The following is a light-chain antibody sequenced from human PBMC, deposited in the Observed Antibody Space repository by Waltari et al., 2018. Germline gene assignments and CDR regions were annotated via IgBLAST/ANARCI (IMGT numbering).Light chain of an antibody. CDR1: GTIFGNYNL. Sequence: ARPHPPPVPGPPGTPTPFSGPGPGTIFGNYNLASWYQQHPGKVPKLMIYEASKRPSGVSNRFSGSKSGNTASLTISGLQAEDEADYYCASYAGSPWVFGGGTKVTVL. CDR3: ASYAGSPWV. CDR2: EAS. J-gene: IGLJ3*02. V-gene: IGLV2-23*01.